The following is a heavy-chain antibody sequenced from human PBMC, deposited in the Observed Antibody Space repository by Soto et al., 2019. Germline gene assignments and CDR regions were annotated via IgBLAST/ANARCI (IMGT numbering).Heavy chain of an antibody. CDR2: ISGSGGST. V-gene: IGHV3-23*01. J-gene: IGHJ4*02. CDR1: GFTFSSYA. Sequence: GGSLRLSCAASGFTFSSYAMSWVRQAPGKGLEWVSAISGSGGSTYYADSVKGRFTISRDNSKNTPYLQMNSLRAEDTALSYCASHYNYDYVWGSYRYSYFDYWGEGTLVTVS. CDR3: ASHYNYDYVWGSYRYSYFDY. D-gene: IGHD3-16*02.